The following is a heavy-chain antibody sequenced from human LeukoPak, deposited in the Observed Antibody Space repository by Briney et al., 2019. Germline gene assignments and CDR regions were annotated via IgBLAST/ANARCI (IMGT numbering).Heavy chain of an antibody. CDR3: ARLQYCSGTSCYWFDP. CDR2: IYHTGST. Sequence: PSQTLSLTCTVSGGSISSGGYYWSWIRQPLGKGLEWIGYIYHTGSTYYNPPLKSRVTISVDTSKNQFSLRLSSVTAADTAVYYCARLQYCSGTSCYWFDPWGQGTLVTVSS. D-gene: IGHD2-2*01. J-gene: IGHJ5*02. CDR1: GGSISSGGYY. V-gene: IGHV4-30-2*01.